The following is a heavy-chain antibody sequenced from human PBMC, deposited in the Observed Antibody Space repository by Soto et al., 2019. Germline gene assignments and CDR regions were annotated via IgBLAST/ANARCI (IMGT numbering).Heavy chain of an antibody. CDR2: IYPGDSDT. J-gene: IGHJ4*02. CDR1: GYSFTSYW. D-gene: IGHD1-26*01. V-gene: IGHV5-51*01. Sequence: VESLTISCKVSGYSFTSYWIVWVLQMPEKGLEWMGIIYPGDSDTRYSPSFQGQVTISADRSISTAYLKWGSLKASDTAMYYCARHTWSSGSPAAFDYWGKGNQVTVSS. CDR3: ARHTWSSGSPAAFDY.